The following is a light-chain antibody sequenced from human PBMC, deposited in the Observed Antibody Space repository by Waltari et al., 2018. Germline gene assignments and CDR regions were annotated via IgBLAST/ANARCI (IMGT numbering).Light chain of an antibody. Sequence: VLTQSPGTLSLSPGERATLSCRASQSLTKKYLAWYQQKPGQAPRLLIYGPSSRAAGVPDRFSGSGSGTDFTLTISRLEPEDFAVYYCQQYGSSIMYTFGQGTKLEIK. CDR3: QQYGSSIMYT. CDR2: GPS. V-gene: IGKV3-20*01. CDR1: QSLTKKY. J-gene: IGKJ2*01.